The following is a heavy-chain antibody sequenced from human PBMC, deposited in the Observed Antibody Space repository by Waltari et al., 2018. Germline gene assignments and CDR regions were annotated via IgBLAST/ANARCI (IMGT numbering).Heavy chain of an antibody. D-gene: IGHD3-3*01. Sequence: QVQLVQSGAEVKKPGSSVKVSCKASGGTFSSYTISWVRQAPGQGLEWMGRISPVLGKANYEQKFQGRVTITADKSTSTAYMELSSLRSDDTAVYDCARTDYDFWSGYPGSAFDIWGQGTMVTVSS. CDR2: ISPVLGKA. CDR1: GGTFSSYT. J-gene: IGHJ3*02. CDR3: ARTDYDFWSGYPGSAFDI. V-gene: IGHV1-69*02.